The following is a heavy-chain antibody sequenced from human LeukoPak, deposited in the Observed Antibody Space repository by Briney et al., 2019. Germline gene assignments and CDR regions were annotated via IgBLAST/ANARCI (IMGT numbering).Heavy chain of an antibody. D-gene: IGHD3-22*01. J-gene: IGHJ4*02. CDR1: GYTFTSYY. CDR2: INPNSGGT. Sequence: ASVKVSCKASGYTFTSYYMHWVRQAPGQGLEWMGWINPNSGGTNYAQKFQGRVTMTRDTSISTAYMELSRLRSDDTAVYYCARAYYYDSSGYPSGGYWGQGTLVTVSS. V-gene: IGHV1-2*02. CDR3: ARAYYYDSSGYPSGGY.